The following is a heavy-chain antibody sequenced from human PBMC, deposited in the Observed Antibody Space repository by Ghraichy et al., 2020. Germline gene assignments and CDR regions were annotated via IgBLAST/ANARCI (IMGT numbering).Heavy chain of an antibody. CDR1: GFTFSSYS. Sequence: GESLNISCAASGFTFSSYSMNWVRQAPGKGLEWVSSISSSSSYIYYADSVKGRFTISRDNAKNSLYLQMNSLRAEDTAVYYCAREMITFGGVIVPNFDYWGQGTLVTVSS. V-gene: IGHV3-21*01. CDR2: ISSSSSYI. CDR3: AREMITFGGVIVPNFDY. D-gene: IGHD3-16*02. J-gene: IGHJ4*02.